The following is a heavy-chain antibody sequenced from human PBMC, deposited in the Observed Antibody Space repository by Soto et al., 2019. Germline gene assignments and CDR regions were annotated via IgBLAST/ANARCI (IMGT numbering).Heavy chain of an antibody. J-gene: IGHJ6*03. D-gene: IGHD3-9*01. CDR3: AKDDKGGVDIYYYYYYMDV. CDR2: ISYDGSNK. Sequence: QVQLVESGGGVVQPGRSLRLSCAASGFTFSGYGMHWVRQAPGKGLEWVAVISYDGSNKYYADSVKGRFTISRDNSKNTLYLQMNSLRAEDTAVYYCAKDDKGGVDIYYYYYYMDVWGKGTTVTVSS. CDR1: GFTFSGYG. V-gene: IGHV3-30*18.